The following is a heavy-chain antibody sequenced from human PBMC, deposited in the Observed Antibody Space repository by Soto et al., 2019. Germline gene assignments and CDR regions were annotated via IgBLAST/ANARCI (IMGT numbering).Heavy chain of an antibody. CDR1: GFTFSGSS. Sequence: EVQLVESGGGLVQSGGSLKLSCAASGFTFSGSSMHWVRQASGKGLEWVGRIRSKVNSYATAYAASVEGRFISSRDDSKNTKYLQMNSLKTEDTVVYYGTRRGTERGDSGIGYWGQGTLVTVAA. CDR3: TRRGTERGDSGIGY. J-gene: IGHJ4*02. CDR2: IRSKVNSYAT. V-gene: IGHV3-73*02. D-gene: IGHD3-16*01.